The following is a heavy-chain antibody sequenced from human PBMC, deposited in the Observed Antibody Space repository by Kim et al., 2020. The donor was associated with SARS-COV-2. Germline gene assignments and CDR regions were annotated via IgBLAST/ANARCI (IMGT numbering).Heavy chain of an antibody. CDR3: TLGSSWSQGPRFYGMDV. CDR1: GFTFSSYG. J-gene: IGHJ6*02. D-gene: IGHD6-13*01. CDR2: ISYDGSNK. V-gene: IGHV3-30*03. Sequence: GGSLRLSCAASGFTFSSYGMHWVRQAPGKGLEWVAVISYDGSNKYYADSVKGRFTISRDNSKNTLYLQMNSLRAEDTAVYYSTLGSSWSQGPRFYGMDVWGQGTTVTVSS.